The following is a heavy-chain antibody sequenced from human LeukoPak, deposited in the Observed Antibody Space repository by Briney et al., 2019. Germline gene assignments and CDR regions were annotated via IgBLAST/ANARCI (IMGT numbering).Heavy chain of an antibody. CDR1: GGSISSYY. CDR2: IYYSGST. D-gene: IGHD5-12*01. Sequence: PSETLSLTCTVSGGSISSYYWSWIRQPPGKGLEWIGYIYYSGSTNYNPSLKSRVTISVDTSKNQFSLKLSSVTAADTAVYYCARSVDIVATIWGNWGQGTLVTVPS. CDR3: ARSVDIVATIWGN. V-gene: IGHV4-59*01. J-gene: IGHJ4*02.